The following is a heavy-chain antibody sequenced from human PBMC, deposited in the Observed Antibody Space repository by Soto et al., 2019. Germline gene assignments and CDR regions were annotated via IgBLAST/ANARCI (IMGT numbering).Heavy chain of an antibody. CDR2: ISWNSGNI. V-gene: IGHV3-9*01. CDR1: GFTFEDYG. J-gene: IGHJ4*02. Sequence: GGSLRLSCAGSGFTFEDYGMHWVRQGPGKGLEWVAGISWNSGNIHYADSVKGRFTISRDNSQNTLFLQMTSLRADDTAVYYCAKGGYTFAYEWGQGALVTVSS. D-gene: IGHD5-18*01. CDR3: AKGGYTFAYE.